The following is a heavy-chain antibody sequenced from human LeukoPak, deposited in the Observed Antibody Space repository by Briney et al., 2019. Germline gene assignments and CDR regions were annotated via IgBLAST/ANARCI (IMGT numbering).Heavy chain of an antibody. D-gene: IGHD6-19*01. J-gene: IGHJ4*02. V-gene: IGHV3-23*01. CDR1: GLILRGHA. Sequence: HSGGSLTLSCEASGLILRGHAMSWVRQAPGKGLEWVSGIGDSGEIERYADSVKGRFTISRDNFRNTVYLEMRSLRPEDTAVYYCAKGYSSGWTPFDYWGQGTQVTLSS. CDR2: IGDSGEIE. CDR3: AKGYSSGWTPFDY.